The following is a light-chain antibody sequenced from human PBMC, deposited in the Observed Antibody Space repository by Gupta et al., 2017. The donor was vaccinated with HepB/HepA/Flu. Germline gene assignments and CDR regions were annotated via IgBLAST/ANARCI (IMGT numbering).Light chain of an antibody. V-gene: IGLV2-14*03. J-gene: IGLJ2*01. CDR3: SSYTNTPALGVV. CDR1: SSDVGGYNY. Sequence: QSALPQPASVSVSPGQSISISCTGTSSDVGGYNYVSWYQQLPGKAPKLMIYDVSNRPSGISNRFSGSKSGNTASLTISGLQAEDEADYYCSSYTNTPALGVVFGGGTKLTVL. CDR2: DVS.